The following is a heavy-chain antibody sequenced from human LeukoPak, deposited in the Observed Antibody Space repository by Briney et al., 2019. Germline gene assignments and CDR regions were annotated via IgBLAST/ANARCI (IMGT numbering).Heavy chain of an antibody. CDR1: GDRVSSNSAA. CDR2: TYYRSKWHY. V-gene: IGHV6-1*01. Sequence: SQTPSLTCAISGDRVSSNSAAWNWIRQSPSRGLEWLGRTYYRSKWHYDYAESVKRRITVNPDTSKNQFSLQLNSVTPEDTAVYYCARQSSTDYYYYGLDAWGQGTTVAVSS. CDR3: ARQSSTDYYYYGLDA. D-gene: IGHD1-1*01. J-gene: IGHJ6*02.